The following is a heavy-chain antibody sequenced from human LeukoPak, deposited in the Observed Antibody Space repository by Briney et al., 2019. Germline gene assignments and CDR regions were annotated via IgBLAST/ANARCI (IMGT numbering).Heavy chain of an antibody. V-gene: IGHV3-49*03. D-gene: IGHD6-6*01. CDR1: GFTFGDYA. CDR3: QKYSSSSFDF. J-gene: IGHJ4*02. Sequence: GGSPRLSCTGSGFTFGDYAISWFRQAPGKGLEWVSFVRSKIYAETTEYAASVKGRFAISRDDSKSIAYLQMNSLKTEDTAVYYCQKYSSSSFDFWGQGTLVTVSS. CDR2: VRSKIYAETT.